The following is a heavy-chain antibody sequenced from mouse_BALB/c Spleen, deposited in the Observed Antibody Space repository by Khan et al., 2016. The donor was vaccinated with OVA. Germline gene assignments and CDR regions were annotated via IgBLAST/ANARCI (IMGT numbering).Heavy chain of an antibody. J-gene: IGHJ4*01. CDR1: GYTFTNYG. D-gene: IGHD2-12*01. CDR2: INTFTGEP. Sequence: QIQLVQSGPEMKKPGETVKISCKASGYTFTNYGMNWVKQSPGKALKWMGWINTFTGEPTYADDFKGRFAFSVETSASTAYLQLNNLKTEDSATSFCARPTDCSYSLDHWGQGTSVTVSA. V-gene: IGHV9-3-1*01. CDR3: ARPTDCSYSLDH.